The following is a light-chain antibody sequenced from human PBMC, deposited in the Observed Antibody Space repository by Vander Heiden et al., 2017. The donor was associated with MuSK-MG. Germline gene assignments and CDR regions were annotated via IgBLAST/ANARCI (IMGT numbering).Light chain of an antibody. CDR2: SNN. Sequence: SVLPQPPSASGTPGQWVTISCSGSSSNIVSNDAYWYQQLPGTAPKLLIYSNNQRPSGVPDRFSGSKSGTSASLAISGLRSEHEADYYCAAWDDSLSAVV. CDR1: SSNIVSND. CDR3: AAWDDSLSAVV. J-gene: IGLJ2*01. V-gene: IGLV1-47*02.